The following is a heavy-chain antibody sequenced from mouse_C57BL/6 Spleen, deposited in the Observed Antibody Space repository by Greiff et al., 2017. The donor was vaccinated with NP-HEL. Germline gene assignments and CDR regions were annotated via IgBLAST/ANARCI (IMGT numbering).Heavy chain of an antibody. CDR1: GYAFSSYW. V-gene: IGHV1-80*01. J-gene: IGHJ3*01. CDR2: IYPGDGDT. D-gene: IGHD1-1*01. Sequence: QVQLQQSGAELVKPGASVKISCKASGYAFSSYWMNWVKQRPGKGLEWIGQIYPGDGDTNYNGKFKGKATLTADKSSSTAYMQLSSLTSEDSAVYFCARDGNYGSSSWFAYWGQGTLVTVSA. CDR3: ARDGNYGSSSWFAY.